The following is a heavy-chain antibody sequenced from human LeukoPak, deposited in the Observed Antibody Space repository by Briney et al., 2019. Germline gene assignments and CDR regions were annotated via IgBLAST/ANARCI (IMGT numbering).Heavy chain of an antibody. CDR2: ISSSGSTI. CDR1: GFTFSSYE. CDR3: AREGGAYDSSGYYRGYYYYYGMDV. D-gene: IGHD3-22*01. J-gene: IGHJ6*02. Sequence: GGSLRLSCAASGFTFSSYEMNWVRQAPGKGLEWVSYISSSGSTIYYADSVKGRFTISRDNAKNSLYLQMNSLRAEDTAVYYCAREGGAYDSSGYYRGYYYYYGMDVRGQGTTVTVSS. V-gene: IGHV3-48*03.